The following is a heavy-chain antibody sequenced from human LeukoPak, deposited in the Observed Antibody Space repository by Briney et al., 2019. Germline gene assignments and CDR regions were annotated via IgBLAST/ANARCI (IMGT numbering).Heavy chain of an antibody. CDR3: ARAVEAMAADGGGVGY. V-gene: IGHV3-21*01. Sequence: GGSLRLSCAASGFTFSSYSMNWVRQAPGKGLEWVSSITSSSNYIYYADSVKGRFTVSRDNAKNSLYLQMNSLRAEDTAVYYRARAVEAMAADGGGVGYWGQGTLVTVSS. D-gene: IGHD6-13*01. CDR2: ITSSSNYI. J-gene: IGHJ4*02. CDR1: GFTFSSYS.